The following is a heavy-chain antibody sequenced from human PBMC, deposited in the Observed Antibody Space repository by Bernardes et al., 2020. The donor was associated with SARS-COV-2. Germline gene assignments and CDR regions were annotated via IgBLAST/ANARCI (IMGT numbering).Heavy chain of an antibody. CDR2: ISYDGSNK. D-gene: IGHD4-17*01. CDR1: GFTFSSYA. J-gene: IGHJ3*02. Sequence: GGSLRLSCAASGFTFSSYAMHWVRQAPGKGLEWVAVISYDGSNKYYADSVKGRFTISRDNSKNTLYLQMNSLRAEDTAVYYCARDFGPGYGDYGPYAFDIWGQGTMVTVSS. V-gene: IGHV3-30-3*01. CDR3: ARDFGPGYGDYGPYAFDI.